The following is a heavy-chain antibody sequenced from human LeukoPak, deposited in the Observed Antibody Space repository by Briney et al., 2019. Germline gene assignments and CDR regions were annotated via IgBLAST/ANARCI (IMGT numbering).Heavy chain of an antibody. CDR1: GGSISSGSYY. J-gene: IGHJ3*02. D-gene: IGHD4-23*01. Sequence: PSQTLSLTCTVSGGSISSGSYYWSWIRQPAGKGLEWIGRIYTSGSTNYNPSLKSRVTISVDTSKNQFSLKLSSVTAADTAVYYCARAPNAGGNGAFDIWGQGTMVTVSS. V-gene: IGHV4-61*02. CDR3: ARAPNAGGNGAFDI. CDR2: IYTSGST.